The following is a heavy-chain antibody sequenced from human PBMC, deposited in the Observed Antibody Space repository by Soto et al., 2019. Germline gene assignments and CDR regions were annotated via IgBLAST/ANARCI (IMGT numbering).Heavy chain of an antibody. Sequence: QVQLVQSGAEVKKPGSAIKVSRKTFGGTFSTNAISWVRQAPGQGPEWMGGILPIFGAASYAQRFKGRLSITADKSTNTAYLELSELRSEDTATYYCAREIMTSWFDSWGQGTLVTISS. CDR3: AREIMTSWFDS. CDR1: GGTFSTNA. V-gene: IGHV1-69*06. CDR2: ILPIFGAA. J-gene: IGHJ5*01. D-gene: IGHD4-17*01.